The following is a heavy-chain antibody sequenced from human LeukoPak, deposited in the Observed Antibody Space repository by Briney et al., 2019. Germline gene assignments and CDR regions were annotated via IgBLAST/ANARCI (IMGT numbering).Heavy chain of an antibody. CDR2: IYYSGST. CDR1: GGSISSYY. CDR3: ARATQSLYVRWLPAPDAFDI. J-gene: IGHJ3*02. V-gene: IGHV4-59*01. D-gene: IGHD5-24*01. Sequence: SETLSLTCTVSGGSISSYYWSWIRQPPGKGLEWIGYIYYSGSTNYNPSLKSRVTISVDTSKNQFSLKLSSVTAADTAVYYCARATQSLYVRWLPAPDAFDIWGQGTMVTVSS.